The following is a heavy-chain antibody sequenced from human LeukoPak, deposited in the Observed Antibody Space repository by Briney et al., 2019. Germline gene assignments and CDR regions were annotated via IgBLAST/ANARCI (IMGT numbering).Heavy chain of an antibody. Sequence: ASVKVSCKASGYSFTNYGISWVRQAPGQGPEWMGWISAYNDNAHYAQGLEGRVTMTSEKSTRTAYMELRSLRSEDTAVYYCARSTLGIEFDYWGQGSLVTVSS. CDR1: GYSFTNYG. V-gene: IGHV1-18*01. J-gene: IGHJ4*02. D-gene: IGHD7-27*01. CDR3: ARSTLGIEFDY. CDR2: ISAYNDNA.